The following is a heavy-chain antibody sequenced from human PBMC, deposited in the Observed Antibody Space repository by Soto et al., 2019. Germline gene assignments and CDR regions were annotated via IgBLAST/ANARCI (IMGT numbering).Heavy chain of an antibody. CDR2: IYYSGST. V-gene: IGHV4-59*01. CDR1: GGSISSYY. CDR3: ARKTVDWLSDAFDI. Sequence: QVQLQESGPGLVKPSETLSLTCTVSGGSISSYYWSWIRQPPGKGLEWIGYIYYSGSTNYNPPLKSRVTISVDTSKNQFSLKLSSVTAADTAVYYCARKTVDWLSDAFDIWGQGTMVTVSS. J-gene: IGHJ3*02. D-gene: IGHD3-9*01.